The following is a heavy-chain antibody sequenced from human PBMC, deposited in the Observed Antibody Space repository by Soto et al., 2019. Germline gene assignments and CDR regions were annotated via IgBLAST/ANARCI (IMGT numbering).Heavy chain of an antibody. D-gene: IGHD3-22*01. CDR2: IDPSDSYT. CDR3: AGTYYYDSSGHSVNAFDI. J-gene: IGHJ3*02. CDR1: GYSFTSYW. V-gene: IGHV5-10-1*01. Sequence: GESLKISCKGSGYSFTSYWISWVRQMPGKGLERMGRIDPSDSYTNYSPSFQGHVTISADKSISTAYLQWSSLKASDTAMYYCAGTYYYDSSGHSVNAFDIWGQGTMVTVSS.